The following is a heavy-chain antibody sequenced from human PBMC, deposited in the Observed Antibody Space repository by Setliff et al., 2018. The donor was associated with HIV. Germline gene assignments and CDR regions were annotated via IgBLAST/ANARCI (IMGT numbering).Heavy chain of an antibody. Sequence: ASVKVSCKASGYTFTNYGITWVRQAPGQGLEWMGWISAYNGNTNYSQNLQGRVTMTTDTSTSTAYMELRSLRSDDTAVYYCARCLKDIVVVPYAGGGMDVWGKGTTVPVSS. CDR2: ISAYNGNT. D-gene: IGHD2-2*01. V-gene: IGHV1-18*01. CDR3: ARCLKDIVVVPYAGGGMDV. J-gene: IGHJ6*03. CDR1: GYTFTNYG.